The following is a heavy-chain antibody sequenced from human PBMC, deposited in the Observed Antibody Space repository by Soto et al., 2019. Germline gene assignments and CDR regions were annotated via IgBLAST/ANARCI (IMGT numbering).Heavy chain of an antibody. CDR1: GRTFSSYA. CDR3: ARNGRTGTLYYSGMDV. CDR2: IIPIFGTA. Sequence: SVKVSCKASGRTFSSYAISWVRQAPGQGLEWMGGIIPIFGTANYAQKFQGRVTITADESTSTAYMELSSLRSEDTAVYYCARNGRTGTLYYSGMDVWGQGTTVTVSS. D-gene: IGHD1-1*01. V-gene: IGHV1-69*13. J-gene: IGHJ6*02.